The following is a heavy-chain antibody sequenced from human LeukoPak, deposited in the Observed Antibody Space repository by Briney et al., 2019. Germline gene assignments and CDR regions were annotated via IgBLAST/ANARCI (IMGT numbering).Heavy chain of an antibody. D-gene: IGHD3-10*01. CDR3: ARDVSEGFGERVIDAFDL. CDR1: GYNLVTYS. V-gene: IGHV1-18*01. CDR2: VSPYNGNT. Sequence: ASVKVSCKASGYNLVTYSLTWVRQAPGQGLEWVGCVSPYNGNTDCAQRVQGRVTMTTDTSTSTAYMELRSLKYDDTAMYYCARDVSEGFGERVIDAFDLWGQGTMVTVSS. J-gene: IGHJ3*01.